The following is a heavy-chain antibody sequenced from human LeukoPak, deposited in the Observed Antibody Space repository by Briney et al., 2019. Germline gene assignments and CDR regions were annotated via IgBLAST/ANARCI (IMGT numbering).Heavy chain of an antibody. CDR1: GFTVSNYY. V-gene: IGHV3-11*06. Sequence: PGGSLRLSCAASGFTVSNYYMSWIRQPPGKGLEWVSYISSSSSYTNYADSVKGRFTISRDSAKNSLYLQMNSLRAEDTAMYYCARVITGTTWAPDYWGQGTLVTVSS. CDR3: ARVITGTTWAPDY. D-gene: IGHD1-20*01. J-gene: IGHJ4*02. CDR2: ISSSSSYT.